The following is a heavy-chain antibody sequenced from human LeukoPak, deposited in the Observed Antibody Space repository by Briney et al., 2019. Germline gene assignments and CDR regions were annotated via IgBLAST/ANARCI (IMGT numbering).Heavy chain of an antibody. V-gene: IGHV3-21*01. Sequence: GRSLRPSCAASGFTFRSYGMHWVRQAPGKGLEWVSSISSSSSYIYYADSVKGRFTISRDNAKNSLYLQMNSLRAEDTAVYYCARVRWESAHDAFDIWGQGTMVTVSS. CDR2: ISSSSSYI. J-gene: IGHJ3*02. D-gene: IGHD4-23*01. CDR1: GFTFRSYG. CDR3: ARVRWESAHDAFDI.